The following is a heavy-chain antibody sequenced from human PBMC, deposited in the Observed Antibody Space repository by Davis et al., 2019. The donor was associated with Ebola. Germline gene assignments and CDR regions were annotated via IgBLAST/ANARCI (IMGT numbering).Heavy chain of an antibody. CDR1: GFTFSSYA. CDR3: ARLYGSYLGY. V-gene: IGHV3-30*04. D-gene: IGHD1-26*01. J-gene: IGHJ4*02. Sequence: GGSLRLSCAASGFTFSSYAMHWVRQAPGKGLEWVAVISYDGSNKYYADSVKGRFTISADKSISTAYLQWSSLKASDTAMYYCARLYGSYLGYWGQGTLVTVSS. CDR2: ISYDGSNK.